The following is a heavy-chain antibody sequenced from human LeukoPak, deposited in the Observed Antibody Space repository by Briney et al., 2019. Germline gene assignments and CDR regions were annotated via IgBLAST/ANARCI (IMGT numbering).Heavy chain of an antibody. CDR1: GGSFSGYY. V-gene: IGHV4-34*01. Sequence: SETLSLTCAVYGGSFSGYYWSWIRQPPGKGLEWIGEINHSGSTNYSPSLKSRVTISVDTSKNQFSLKLSSVTAADTAVYYCARGRVGARVRAPYYFDYWGQGTLVTVSS. J-gene: IGHJ4*02. D-gene: IGHD1-26*01. CDR2: INHSGST. CDR3: ARGRVGARVRAPYYFDY.